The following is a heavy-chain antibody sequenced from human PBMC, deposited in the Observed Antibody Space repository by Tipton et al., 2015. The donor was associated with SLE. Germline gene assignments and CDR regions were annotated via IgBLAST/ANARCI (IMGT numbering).Heavy chain of an antibody. CDR1: GYSFTSYW. J-gene: IGHJ6*03. CDR3: AGLGYDWGYYYSYREV. V-gene: IGHV5-10-1*01. CDR2: IDPSDSYT. Sequence: QLVQSGAEVRKPRESLKISCKGSGYSFTSYWIGWVRQMPGKGLEWMGRIDPSDSYTNYSPSFQGHVTISADKSISTAYLQWSSLKASDTAMYYCAGLGYDWGYYYSYREVWGKGTTVSVCS. D-gene: IGHD5-12*01.